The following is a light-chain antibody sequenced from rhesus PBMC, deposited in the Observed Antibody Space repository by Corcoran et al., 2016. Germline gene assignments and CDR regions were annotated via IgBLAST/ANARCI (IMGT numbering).Light chain of an antibody. CDR2: GAS. Sequence: ETVVTQSPATLSLSPGERATLSCRASPSAGSFLAWYQQKPAQAPSLPIYGASSRATGIPDRFSGSGSGTDFTLTISSLEPEDVGVYYCQQSSNLWTFGQGTKVEIK. CDR3: QQSSNLWT. V-gene: IGKV3-24*04. CDR1: PSAGSF. J-gene: IGKJ1*01.